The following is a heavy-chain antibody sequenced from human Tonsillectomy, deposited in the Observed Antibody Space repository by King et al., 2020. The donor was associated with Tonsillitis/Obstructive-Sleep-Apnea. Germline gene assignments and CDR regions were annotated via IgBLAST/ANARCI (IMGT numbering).Heavy chain of an antibody. J-gene: IGHJ3*02. D-gene: IGHD3-22*01. CDR2: IYPGDSDT. Sequence: QLVQSGAEVKKPGESLKISCKGSGYSFNSYWIGWVRLMPGKGLEWVGSIYPGDSDTRYSPSLQGQVTISADKSLSTAYLQWSSLKASDTAIYYCARREDYYDSNGFYAWALDIWGQGTMVTVSS. CDR1: GYSFNSYW. V-gene: IGHV5-51*01. CDR3: ARREDYYDSNGFYAWALDI.